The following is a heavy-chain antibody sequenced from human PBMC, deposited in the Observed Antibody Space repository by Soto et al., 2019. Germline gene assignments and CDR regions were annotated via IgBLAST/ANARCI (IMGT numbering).Heavy chain of an antibody. CDR3: ARGPIYGSGSYLSDP. J-gene: IGHJ5*02. CDR1: GYTFTSYD. Sequence: GASVKVSCKASGYTFTSYDISWVRQAPGQGLEWMGWIIPNSGNADYAQKFQGRVTMTRNTSISTAYMELSSLRSEDTAVYHCARGPIYGSGSYLSDPWGQGTLVTV. D-gene: IGHD3-10*01. CDR2: IIPNSGNA. V-gene: IGHV1-8*01.